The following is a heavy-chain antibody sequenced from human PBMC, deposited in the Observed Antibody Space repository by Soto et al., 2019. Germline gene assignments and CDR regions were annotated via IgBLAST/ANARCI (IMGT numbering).Heavy chain of an antibody. D-gene: IGHD2-15*01. J-gene: IGHJ4*02. V-gene: IGHV4-59*01. CDR2: IYYSGST. Sequence: QVQLQESGPGLVKPSETLSLTCTVSGGSISSYYWSWIRQPPGKGLEWIGYIYYSGSTNYNPSLKSRVTISVDTSKNQFPLKLSSVTAADTAVYYGAREGGYSPFDYWGQGTLVAVS. CDR3: AREGGYSPFDY. CDR1: GGSISSYY.